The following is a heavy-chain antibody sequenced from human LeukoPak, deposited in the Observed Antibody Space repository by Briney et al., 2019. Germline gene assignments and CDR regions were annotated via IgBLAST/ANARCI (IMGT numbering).Heavy chain of an antibody. CDR2: IYYSGST. CDR3: ARVDIVAAGPNYYYGMDV. CDR1: GGSISSYY. D-gene: IGHD5-12*01. J-gene: IGHJ6*04. V-gene: IGHV4-59*01. Sequence: SETLPLTCTVSGGSISSYYWSWIRQPPGKGLEWIGYIYYSGSTSYNPSLKSRVTISVDTSKNQFSLKLSSVTAADTAVYYCARVDIVAAGPNYYYGMDVWGKGTTVTVSS.